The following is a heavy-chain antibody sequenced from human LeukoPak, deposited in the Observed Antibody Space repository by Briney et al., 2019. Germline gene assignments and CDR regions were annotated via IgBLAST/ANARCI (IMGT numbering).Heavy chain of an antibody. CDR1: GGSISSGGYY. D-gene: IGHD1-26*01. J-gene: IGHJ4*02. CDR2: IYYSGST. V-gene: IGHV4-61*08. CDR3: ARVGSGSYDGSDYFDY. Sequence: SQTLSLTCTVSGGSISSGGYYWSWIRQHPGKGLEWIGYIYYSGSTNYNPSLKSRVTISVDTSKNQFSLKLSSVTAADTAVYYCARVGSGSYDGSDYFDYWGQGTLVTVSS.